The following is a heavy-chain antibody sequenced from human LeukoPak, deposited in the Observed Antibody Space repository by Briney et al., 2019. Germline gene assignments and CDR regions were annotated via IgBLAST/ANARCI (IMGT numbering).Heavy chain of an antibody. Sequence: GGSLRLSCAASGFTFSSYAMHWVRQAPGKGLEWVAVISYDGSNKYYADSVKGRFTISRDNSKNTLYLQMNSLRAEDTAVYYCARERVRYSGYDSPDFDYWGQGTLVTVSS. CDR2: ISYDGSNK. CDR3: ARERVRYSGYDSPDFDY. V-gene: IGHV3-30-3*01. D-gene: IGHD5-12*01. J-gene: IGHJ4*02. CDR1: GFTFSSYA.